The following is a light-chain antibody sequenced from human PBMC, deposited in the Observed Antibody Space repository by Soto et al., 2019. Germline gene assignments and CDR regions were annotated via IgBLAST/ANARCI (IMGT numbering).Light chain of an antibody. V-gene: IGKV3-15*01. CDR2: DAS. J-gene: IGKJ4*01. CDR1: QSVSSN. Sequence: EIVMTQSPATLSVSPGERATLSCRASQSVSSNLAWYQQKPGQAPRLLIYDASTRPTDIPARFSGSGCGTECTLTICVLQSEDFAGYYSQQYSHWHRLSFGG. CDR3: QQYSHWHRLS.